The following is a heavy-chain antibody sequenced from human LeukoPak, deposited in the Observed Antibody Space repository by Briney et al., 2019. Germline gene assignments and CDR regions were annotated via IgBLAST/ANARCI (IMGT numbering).Heavy chain of an antibody. Sequence: KSSETLSLTCTVSGGSISSYYWSWIRQPPGKGLEWIGYIYYSGSTNYNPSLKSRVTISVDTSKNQFSLKLSSVTAADTAVYYCTRGVKDDYHMDYWGQGTLVTVSS. CDR1: GGSISSYY. CDR2: IYYSGST. V-gene: IGHV4-59*01. D-gene: IGHD5-24*01. CDR3: TRGVKDDYHMDY. J-gene: IGHJ4*02.